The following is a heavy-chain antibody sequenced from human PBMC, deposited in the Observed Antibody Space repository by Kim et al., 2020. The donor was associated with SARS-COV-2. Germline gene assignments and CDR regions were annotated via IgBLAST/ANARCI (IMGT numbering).Heavy chain of an antibody. CDR3: ARAFATRIAARTGAGWFDP. CDR2: TYYRSKWYN. V-gene: IGHV6-1*01. D-gene: IGHD6-6*01. J-gene: IGHJ5*02. CDR1: GDSVSSNSAA. Sequence: SQTLSLTCAISGDSVSSNSAAWNWIRQSPSRGLEWLGRTYYRSKWYNDYAVSVKSRITINPDTSKNQFSLQLNSVTPEDTAVYYCARAFATRIAARTGAGWFDPWGQGTLVTVSS.